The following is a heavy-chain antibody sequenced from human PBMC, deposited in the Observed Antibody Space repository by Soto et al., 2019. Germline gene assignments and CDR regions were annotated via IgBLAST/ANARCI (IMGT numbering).Heavy chain of an antibody. Sequence: PSETLSLTCAVYGGSFSGYYWSWIRQPPGKGLEWIGEINHSGSTNYNPSLKSRVTISVDTSKNQFSLKLSSVTAADTAVYYCARAGGSWYRFWFDPWGQGTLVTVSS. CDR2: INHSGST. V-gene: IGHV4-34*01. CDR1: GGSFSGYY. D-gene: IGHD6-13*01. CDR3: ARAGGSWYRFWFDP. J-gene: IGHJ5*02.